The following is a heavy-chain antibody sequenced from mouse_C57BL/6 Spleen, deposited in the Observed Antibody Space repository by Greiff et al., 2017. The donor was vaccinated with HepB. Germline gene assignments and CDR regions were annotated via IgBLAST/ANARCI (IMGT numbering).Heavy chain of an antibody. CDR3: TRRGYYGSSCFNYAMDY. CDR1: GFTFSSYA. D-gene: IGHD1-1*01. V-gene: IGHV5-9-1*02. CDR2: ISSGGDYT. Sequence: EVMLVESGEGLVKPGGSLKLSCAASGFTFSSYAMSWVRQTPEKRLEWVAYISSGGDYTYYADTVKGRFTISRDNARNTLYLQMSSLKSEDTAMYYCTRRGYYGSSCFNYAMDYWGQGTSVTVSS. J-gene: IGHJ4*01.